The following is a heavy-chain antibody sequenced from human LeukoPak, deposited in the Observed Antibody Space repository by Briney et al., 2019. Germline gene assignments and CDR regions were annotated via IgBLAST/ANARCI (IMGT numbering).Heavy chain of an antibody. J-gene: IGHJ3*02. V-gene: IGHV3-23*01. CDR1: GFTFSNYA. CDR3: ARGGRGSAAVVAPRSFDI. CDR2: ISNRGGVT. Sequence: GGSLRLSCAASGFTFSNYAMSWVRQAPGKGLEWVSPISNRGGVTYYAESVKGRFTISRDNSKNTLYLQMNSLRAEDSALYYCARGGRGSAAVVAPRSFDIWGQGTMVTVSS. D-gene: IGHD3-22*01.